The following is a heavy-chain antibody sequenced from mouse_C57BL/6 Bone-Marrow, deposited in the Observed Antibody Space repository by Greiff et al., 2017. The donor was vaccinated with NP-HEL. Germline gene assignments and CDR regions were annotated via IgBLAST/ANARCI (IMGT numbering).Heavy chain of an antibody. V-gene: IGHV1-74*01. J-gene: IGHJ2*01. CDR3: AIELTGTRYFDD. CDR2: IHPSDSDT. CDR1: GYTFTSYW. D-gene: IGHD4-1*01. Sequence: VQLQQPGAELVKPGASVKVSCKASGYTFTSYWMHWVKQRPGQGLEWIGRIHPSDSDTNYNQKFKGKATLTVDKSSSTAYMQLISLTSEDSSVYYCAIELTGTRYFDDWGQGTTLTVSS.